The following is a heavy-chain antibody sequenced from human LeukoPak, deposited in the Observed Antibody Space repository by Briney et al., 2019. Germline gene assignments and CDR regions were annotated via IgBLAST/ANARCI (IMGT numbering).Heavy chain of an antibody. Sequence: GGSLRLSCAASGFTFDDYTMSRVRQAPGKGLEWVSGINWNGGSTGYVDSVKGRFTISRDNAKNSLYLQMNSLRAEDTALYYCARDWFTRLGELSPDRAFDYWGQGTLVTVSS. CDR3: ARDWFTRLGELSPDRAFDY. V-gene: IGHV3-20*04. D-gene: IGHD3-16*02. CDR2: INWNGGST. J-gene: IGHJ4*02. CDR1: GFTFDDYT.